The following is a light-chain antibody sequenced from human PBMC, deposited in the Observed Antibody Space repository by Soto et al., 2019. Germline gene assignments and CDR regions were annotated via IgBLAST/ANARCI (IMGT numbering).Light chain of an antibody. J-gene: IGKJ1*01. CDR3: QQSYSTIWT. Sequence: DIQMNQSQSSLSASVGDRVTITCRASQSISSYLNWYQQKPGKAPKLLIYAASSLQSGVPSRFSGSGSGTDFTLTISSLQPEDFATYYCQQSYSTIWTFGQGTKVDIK. CDR2: AAS. V-gene: IGKV1-39*01. CDR1: QSISSY.